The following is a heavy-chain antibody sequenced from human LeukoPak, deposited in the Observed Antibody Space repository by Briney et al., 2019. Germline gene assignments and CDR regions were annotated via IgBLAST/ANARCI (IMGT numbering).Heavy chain of an antibody. CDR1: GYTFTGYY. CDR3: ARDGGYSYGYLYYYYYMDV. J-gene: IGHJ6*03. V-gene: IGHV1-2*02. D-gene: IGHD5-18*01. Sequence: ASVKVSCKASGYTFTGYYMHWVRQAPGQGLEWMGWINPNSGGTNYAQKFQGRVTMTRDTSISTAYMELSRLRSDDTAVYYCARDGGYSYGYLYYYYYMDVWGKGTTVTVSS. CDR2: INPNSGGT.